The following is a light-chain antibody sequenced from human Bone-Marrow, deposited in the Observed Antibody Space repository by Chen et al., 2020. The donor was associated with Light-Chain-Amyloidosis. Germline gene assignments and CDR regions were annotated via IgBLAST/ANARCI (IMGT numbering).Light chain of an antibody. V-gene: IGLV2-14*01. CDR1: SRDVGGDNH. CDR3: SSYTITNTLV. J-gene: IGLJ1*01. Sequence: QFGLTPPAFGSGSPGQSITISCTGTSRDVGGDNHVSWYQQHPDKAPQLMIYEVTHRPSWVPDRFSGSKSDNTASLTISGLQTEDEADYFCSSYTITNTLVFGSGTRVTVL. CDR2: EVT.